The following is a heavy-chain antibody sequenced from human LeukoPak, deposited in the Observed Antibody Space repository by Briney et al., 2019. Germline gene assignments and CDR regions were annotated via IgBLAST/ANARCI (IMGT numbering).Heavy chain of an antibody. D-gene: IGHD5-18*01. CDR2: IIPIFGTA. CDR1: GGTFSSYA. V-gene: IGHV1-69*05. J-gene: IGHJ4*02. CDR3: ARGKQLWLYYFDY. Sequence: GSSVKVSCKASGGTFSSYAISCVRQAPGQGLEWMGRIIPIFGTANYAQKFQGRVTITTDESTSTAYMELSSLRSEDTAVYYCARGKQLWLYYFDYWGQGTLVTVSS.